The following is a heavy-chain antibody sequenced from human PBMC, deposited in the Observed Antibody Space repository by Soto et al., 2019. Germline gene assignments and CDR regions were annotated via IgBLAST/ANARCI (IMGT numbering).Heavy chain of an antibody. D-gene: IGHD3-10*01. CDR3: ARVKSAYYGSGSWSWEWNYYYYYYMDV. CDR1: GGSISSYY. CDR2: IYYSGST. V-gene: IGHV4-59*01. Sequence: SETLSLTCTVSGGSISSYYWSWIRQPPGKGLEWIGYIYYSGSTNYNPSLKSRVTISVDTSKNQFSLKLSSVTAADTAVYYCARVKSAYYGSGSWSWEWNYYYYYYMDVWGKGTTVTVSS. J-gene: IGHJ6*03.